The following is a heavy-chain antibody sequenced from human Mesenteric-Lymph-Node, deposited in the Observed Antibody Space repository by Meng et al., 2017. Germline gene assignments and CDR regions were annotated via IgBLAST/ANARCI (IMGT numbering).Heavy chain of an antibody. CDR2: MYSGGST. V-gene: IGHV3-66*01. J-gene: IGHJ5*02. CDR3: ARDLWFDP. CDR1: GFTVDSNY. Sequence: VQLVESGGGVVPHGRSLRLSCAASGFTVDSNYMNWVRQAPGKGLEWVSVMYSGGSTFYADSVKGRFTISRYNSKNILYRQMYSLRVEDTAVYYCARDLWFDPWGQGTLVTVSS.